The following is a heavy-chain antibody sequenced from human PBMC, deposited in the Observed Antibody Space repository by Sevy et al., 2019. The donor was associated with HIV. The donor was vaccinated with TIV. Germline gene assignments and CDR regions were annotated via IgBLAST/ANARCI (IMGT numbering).Heavy chain of an antibody. V-gene: IGHV3-33*01. CDR2: IRYDGSNK. CDR3: ARDRLGITISAEWGGGMDV. D-gene: IGHD3-3*01. J-gene: IGHJ6*02. CDR1: GFTLSSYG. Sequence: GESLKISCAASGFTLSSYGMHWVRQAPGKGLEWVAVIRYDGSNKYYADSVEGRFTISRDNSKNTLYLQMNSLRAEDTAVYYCARDRLGITISAEWGGGMDVWGQGTTVTVSS.